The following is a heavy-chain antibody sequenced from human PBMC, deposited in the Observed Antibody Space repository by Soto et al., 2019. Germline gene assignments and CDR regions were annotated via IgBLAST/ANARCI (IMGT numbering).Heavy chain of an antibody. D-gene: IGHD6-13*01. CDR1: GGSFSVYY. V-gene: IGHV4-34*01. J-gene: IGHJ4*02. CDR2: INHSGST. Sequence: SETLSLTCAVNGGSFSVYYWSWIRQPPGRGLEWVGEINHSGSTNYNPSLKSRVTISVDTSKNQFSLKLSSVTAADTAVYYCARVSSSWGLVNYFDYWGQGTLVTVSS. CDR3: ARVSSSWGLVNYFDY.